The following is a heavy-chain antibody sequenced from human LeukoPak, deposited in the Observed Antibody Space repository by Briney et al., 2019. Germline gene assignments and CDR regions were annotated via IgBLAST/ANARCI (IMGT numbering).Heavy chain of an antibody. CDR1: GFTFSSYS. D-gene: IGHD3-10*01. CDR2: ISTSTTTI. J-gene: IGHJ4*02. CDR3: AKDLDEYYGSGSFQFDY. Sequence: GGSLRLSCAASGFTFSSYSMNWVRQAPGKGLEWISYISTSTTTIYYANSVKGRFTISRDNAKNSLYLQMNSLRAEDTALYYCAKDLDEYYGSGSFQFDYWGQGTLVTVSS. V-gene: IGHV3-48*01.